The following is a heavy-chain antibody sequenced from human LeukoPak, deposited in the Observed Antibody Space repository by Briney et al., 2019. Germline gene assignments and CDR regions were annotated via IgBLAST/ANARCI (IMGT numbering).Heavy chain of an antibody. J-gene: IGHJ4*02. CDR2: ISWNSGSI. V-gene: IGHV3-9*01. CDR1: GFTFDDYA. D-gene: IGHD3-10*01. Sequence: GGSLRLSCAASGFTFDDYAMHWVRQAPGKGLEWVSGISWNSGSIGYADSVKGRFTISRDNAKSTLYLQMNSLRAEDTAVYYCARDYYDSGSYGGISFDYWGQGTLVTVSS. CDR3: ARDYYDSGSYGGISFDY.